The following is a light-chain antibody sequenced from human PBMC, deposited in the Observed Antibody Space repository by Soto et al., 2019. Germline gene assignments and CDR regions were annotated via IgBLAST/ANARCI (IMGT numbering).Light chain of an antibody. J-gene: IGKJ4*01. CDR2: DAS. Sequence: EMVMTQSPATLSVSPGERATLSCRASQSVSSNLAWYQQKPGQAPRLLIYDASNRATGIPARFSGSGSGTDFTLTISSLEPEDFAIYYCQQRSNWPPVTFGGGTKVEIK. V-gene: IGKV3-11*01. CDR1: QSVSSN. CDR3: QQRSNWPPVT.